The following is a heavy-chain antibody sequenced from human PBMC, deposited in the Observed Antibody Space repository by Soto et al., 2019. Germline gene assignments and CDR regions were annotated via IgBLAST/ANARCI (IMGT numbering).Heavy chain of an antibody. CDR1: GGSISSGDYY. CDR3: ARSSSSAEYYFDY. CDR2: IYYSGST. V-gene: IGHV4-30-4*01. D-gene: IGHD6-6*01. J-gene: IGHJ4*02. Sequence: PSETLSLTCTVSGGSISSGDYYWSWIRQPPGKGLEWIGYIYYSGSTYYNPSLKNRVTISVDTSKNQFSLKLSSVTAADTAVYYCARSSSSAEYYFDYWGQGTLVTVSS.